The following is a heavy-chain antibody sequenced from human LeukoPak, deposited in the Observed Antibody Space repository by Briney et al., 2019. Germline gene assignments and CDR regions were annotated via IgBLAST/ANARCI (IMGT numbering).Heavy chain of an antibody. CDR1: GYIFTSFW. Sequence: KHGESLKISCKGSGYIFTSFWIGWVRQTPGKGLEWMGIINPDDSDIRYSPSFQGQVTISTDNSINTAYLQWSSLKASDTAFYYCARYVSGSYSYKDHWGQGTPVTVSS. CDR2: INPDDSDI. J-gene: IGHJ4*02. CDR3: ARYVSGSYSYKDH. D-gene: IGHD1-26*01. V-gene: IGHV5-51*01.